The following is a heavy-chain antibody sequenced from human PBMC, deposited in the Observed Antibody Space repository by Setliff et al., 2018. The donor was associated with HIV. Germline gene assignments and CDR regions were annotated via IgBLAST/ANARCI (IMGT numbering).Heavy chain of an antibody. CDR1: GYTFTSYD. J-gene: IGHJ5*02. D-gene: IGHD2-21*01. Sequence: ASVKVSCKASGYTFTSYDINWVRQATGQGLEWMGWMNPNSGNTGYAQKFQGRVTMTRDTSTSTVYMELSSLRSEDTAVYYCARGGGDNNWFDPWGQGTLVTVSS. CDR3: ARGGGDNNWFDP. CDR2: MNPNSGNT. V-gene: IGHV1-8*02.